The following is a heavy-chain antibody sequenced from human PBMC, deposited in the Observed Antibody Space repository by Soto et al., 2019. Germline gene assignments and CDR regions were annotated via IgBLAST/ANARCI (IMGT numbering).Heavy chain of an antibody. D-gene: IGHD6-13*01. Sequence: SQTLSLTCAISGDSVSSNSAAWNWIRQSPSRGLEWLGRTYYRSKWYNDYAVSVKSRITINPDTSKNQLSLQLNSVTPEDTAVYYCARDKAAAGKYYYYYYGMDVWGQGTTVTVSS. CDR1: GDSVSSNSAA. V-gene: IGHV6-1*01. CDR3: ARDKAAAGKYYYYYYGMDV. J-gene: IGHJ6*02. CDR2: TYYRSKWYN.